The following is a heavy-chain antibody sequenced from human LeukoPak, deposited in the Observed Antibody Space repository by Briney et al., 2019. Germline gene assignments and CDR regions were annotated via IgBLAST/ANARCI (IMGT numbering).Heavy chain of an antibody. J-gene: IGHJ4*02. CDR3: ARGVVGYSYGFDY. V-gene: IGHV3-53*04. Sequence: GGSLTLSCAASGFTGSRDFMSWVRQAPGNGPEWVSLIFSGGSTYYADSVKGRFTISRHNSENTLYLQMNSLRGEDTAVYYCARGVVGYSYGFDYWGQGTLVTVSS. CDR1: GFTGSRDF. CDR2: IFSGGST. D-gene: IGHD5-18*01.